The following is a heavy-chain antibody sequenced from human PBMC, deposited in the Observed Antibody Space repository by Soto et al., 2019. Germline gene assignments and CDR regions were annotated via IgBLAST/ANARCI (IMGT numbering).Heavy chain of an antibody. CDR1: GGTFSSYA. Sequence: GASVKVSCKASGGTFSSYAISWVRQAPGQGLEWMGGIIPIFGTANYAQKFQGRVTITADKSTSTAYMELSSLRSEDTAVYCCAGGFGGVPTGMDVWGKGPTVPVSS. D-gene: IGHD3-3*01. CDR3: AGGFGGVPTGMDV. V-gene: IGHV1-69*06. J-gene: IGHJ6*04. CDR2: IIPIFGTA.